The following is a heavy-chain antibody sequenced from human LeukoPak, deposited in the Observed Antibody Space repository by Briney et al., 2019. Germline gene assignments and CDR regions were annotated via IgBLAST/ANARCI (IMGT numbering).Heavy chain of an antibody. V-gene: IGHV3-23*01. CDR2: IRGSGGST. J-gene: IGHJ4*02. Sequence: GGSLRLSCAASGFTFSDYGIHWVRQAPGKGREGVSAIRGSGGSTFFADSVKDRFTISRDNSRNTVYLQMNSLRVEDTAVYYCAKTYSRESGYDFFFHYWGQGTRVTVSS. CDR3: AKTYSRESGYDFFFHY. CDR1: GFTFSDYG. D-gene: IGHD5-12*01.